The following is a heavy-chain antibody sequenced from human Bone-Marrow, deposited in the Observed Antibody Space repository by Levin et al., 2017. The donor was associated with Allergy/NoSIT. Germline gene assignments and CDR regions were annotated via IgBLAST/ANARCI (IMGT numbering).Heavy chain of an antibody. CDR2: ISNDGSK. CDR1: GFSFRTYG. Sequence: LSLTCETSGFSFRTYGMHWVRQAPGKGLEWVAAISNDGSKYADSVKGRFNISRDNSKNTVYLQIISLRAEDTAMYYCAKDLGSNWFLDHWGQGTLVTVSS. D-gene: IGHD6-13*01. V-gene: IGHV3-30*18. J-gene: IGHJ4*02. CDR3: AKDLGSNWFLDH.